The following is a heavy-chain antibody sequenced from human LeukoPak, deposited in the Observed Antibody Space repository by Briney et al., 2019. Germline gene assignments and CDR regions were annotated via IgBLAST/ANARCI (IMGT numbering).Heavy chain of an antibody. CDR3: ARTFKPYDILTGYYLDY. Sequence: GGSLRLSCAASGSTFSSYAMHWVRQAPGKGLEWVAVISYDGSNKYYADSVKGRFTISRDNSKNTLYLQMNSLRAEDTAVYYCARTFKPYDILTGYYLDYWGQGTLVTVSS. D-gene: IGHD3-9*01. J-gene: IGHJ4*02. CDR1: GSTFSSYA. V-gene: IGHV3-30-3*01. CDR2: ISYDGSNK.